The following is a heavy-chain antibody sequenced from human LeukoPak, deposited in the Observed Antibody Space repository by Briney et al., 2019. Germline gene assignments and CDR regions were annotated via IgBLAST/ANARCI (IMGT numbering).Heavy chain of an antibody. V-gene: IGHV3-23*01. CDR3: AKPERPFTALGDYYYYYGMDV. J-gene: IGHJ6*02. Sequence: PGGSLRLSCAASGFTFSSYAMSWARQAPGKGLEWVSAISGSGGSTYYADSVKGRFTISRDNSKNTLYLQMNSLRAGDTAVYYCAKPERPFTALGDYYYYYGMDVWGQGTTVTVSS. D-gene: IGHD3-16*01. CDR1: GFTFSSYA. CDR2: ISGSGGST.